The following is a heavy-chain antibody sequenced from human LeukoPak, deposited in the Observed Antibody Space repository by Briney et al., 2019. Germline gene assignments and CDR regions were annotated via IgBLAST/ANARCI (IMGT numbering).Heavy chain of an antibody. D-gene: IGHD4-17*01. CDR1: GFAFSKYW. CDR2: INLDGTEK. J-gene: IGHJ6*03. CDR3: ARGSGDMDV. V-gene: IGHV3-7*01. Sequence: PGGSLRLFCAASGFAFSKYWMSWVRQAPGKGLEWVANINLDGTEKYYVESMKSRFIISRDYAKNSLSLQMNSLRAEDTAVYYCARGSGDMDVWGKGTTVTVSS.